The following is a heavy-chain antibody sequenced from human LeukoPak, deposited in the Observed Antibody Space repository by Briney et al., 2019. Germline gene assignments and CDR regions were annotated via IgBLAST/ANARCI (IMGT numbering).Heavy chain of an antibody. CDR3: ARDLQYPGYSGYDYYYYYGMDV. V-gene: IGHV3-23*01. CDR1: RFTLSSDP. D-gene: IGHD5-12*01. Sequence: PGGDLLLSCAASRFTLSSDPMSAVRPAPGKGLEGDSRFSSSGGRTFYADSVKGRFTIPRDNSSDPLFLQMNSVRAEDTALYYCARDLQYPGYSGYDYYYYYGMDVWGQGTTVTVSS. J-gene: IGHJ6*02. CDR2: FSSSGGRT.